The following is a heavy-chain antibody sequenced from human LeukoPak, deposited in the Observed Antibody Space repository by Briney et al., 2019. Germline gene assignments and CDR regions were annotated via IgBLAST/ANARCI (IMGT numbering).Heavy chain of an antibody. CDR1: GYTFTSYG. V-gene: IGHV1-18*01. Sequence: ASVKVSCKASGYTFTSYGISWVRQAPGQGLEWMGWISAYNGNTNYAQKLQGRVTMTTDTSTSTAYMELRSLRSDDTAVYYCARAVGSGWYSNYYYYYYMDVWGKGTTVTISS. CDR2: ISAYNGNT. CDR3: ARAVGSGWYSNYYYYYYMDV. J-gene: IGHJ6*03. D-gene: IGHD6-19*01.